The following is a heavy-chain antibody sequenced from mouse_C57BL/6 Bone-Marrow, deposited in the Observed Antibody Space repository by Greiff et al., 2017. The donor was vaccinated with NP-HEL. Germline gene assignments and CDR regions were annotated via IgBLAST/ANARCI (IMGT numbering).Heavy chain of an antibody. CDR2: ISDGGSYT. CDR1: GFTFSSYA. J-gene: IGHJ2*01. CDR3: ARDYGSSYYFDY. D-gene: IGHD1-1*01. Sequence: EVKLMESGGGLVKPGGSLKLSCAASGFTFSSYAMSWVRQTPEKRLEWVATISDGGSYTYYSDNVKGRFTISRDNAKNNLYLQMSHLKSEDTAMYYCARDYGSSYYFDYWGQGTTLTVSS. V-gene: IGHV5-4*01.